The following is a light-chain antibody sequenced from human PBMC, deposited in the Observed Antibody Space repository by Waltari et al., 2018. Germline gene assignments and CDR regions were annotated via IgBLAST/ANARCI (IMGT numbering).Light chain of an antibody. CDR1: QSISTN. CDR2: GAS. CDR3: QQYDKWLRYS. V-gene: IGKV3-15*01. Sequence: IVMTQSPATLSVSPGERATLSCRASQSISTNLAWFQVKPGQAPRLLIYGASTRATGVPARLSGSGSVTYFTLVISSLQSEDFAVYYCQQYDKWLRYSFGQGTKLEIK. J-gene: IGKJ2*01.